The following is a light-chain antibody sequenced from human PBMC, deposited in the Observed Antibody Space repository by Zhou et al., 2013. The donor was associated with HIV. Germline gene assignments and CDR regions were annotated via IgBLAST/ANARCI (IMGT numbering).Light chain of an antibody. Sequence: DILMTQSPSTLSASEGDRVTIACRASQSIGSWLAWYHQKPGKAPKLLIYAASTLESGVPSRFSGSGAGTEFTLTISSLQPEDFATYYCQQANSFVSFGPGTKVDIK. CDR2: AAS. CDR3: QQANSFVS. CDR1: QSIGSW. V-gene: IGKV1-5*01. J-gene: IGKJ3*01.